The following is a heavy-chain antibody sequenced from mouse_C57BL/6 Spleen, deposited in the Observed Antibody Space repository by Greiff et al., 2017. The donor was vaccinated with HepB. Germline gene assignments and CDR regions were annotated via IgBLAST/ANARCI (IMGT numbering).Heavy chain of an antibody. CDR3: AREGPNNYYGSSFAWFAY. CDR2: INPNYGTT. CDR1: GYSFTDYN. Sequence: VQLKESGPELVKPGASVKISCKASGYSFTDYNMNWVKQSNGKSLEWIGVINPNYGTTSYNQKFKGKATLTVDQSSSTAYMQLNSLTSEDSAVYYCAREGPNNYYGSSFAWFAYWGQGTLVTVSA. D-gene: IGHD1-1*01. J-gene: IGHJ3*01. V-gene: IGHV1-39*01.